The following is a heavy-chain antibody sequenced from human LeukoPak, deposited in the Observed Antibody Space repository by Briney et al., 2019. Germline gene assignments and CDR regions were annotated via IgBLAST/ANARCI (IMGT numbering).Heavy chain of an antibody. D-gene: IGHD6-13*01. Sequence: PSQTLSLTCTVSGGSISSGDYYWSWIRQPPGKGLEWIGYIYYSGNTYYNPSLKSRVTISVDTSKNQFSLKLSSVTAADTAVYYCARRGRRAAAGLRDAFDIWGQGTMVTVSS. CDR2: IYYSGNT. J-gene: IGHJ3*02. CDR3: ARRGRRAAAGLRDAFDI. CDR1: GGSISSGDYY. V-gene: IGHV4-30-4*08.